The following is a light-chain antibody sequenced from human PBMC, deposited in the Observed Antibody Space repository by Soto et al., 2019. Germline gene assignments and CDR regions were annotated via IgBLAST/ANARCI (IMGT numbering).Light chain of an antibody. J-gene: IGLJ3*02. Sequence: QSVLTQPPSAPGSPGRSVTISCSGTSSDVGDYNSVSWYQQHPGKAPKLMIYEVSKRPSGVPDRFSGSKSGNAASLTVSGLQAEDEADYYCSSYAGSNIWVFGGGTKVTVL. CDR2: EVS. V-gene: IGLV2-8*01. CDR3: SSYAGSNIWV. CDR1: SSDVGDYNS.